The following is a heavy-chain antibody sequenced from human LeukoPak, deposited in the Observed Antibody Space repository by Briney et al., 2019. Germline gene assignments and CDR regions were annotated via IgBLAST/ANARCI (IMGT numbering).Heavy chain of an antibody. CDR3: ARTRSTLYYYYGMDV. Sequence: ASVKVSCKASGYTFTGHYMHWVRQAPGQGLEWMGWINPNSGGTNYAQKFQGRVTTTRDTSISTAYMELSRLRSDDTAVYYCARTRSTLYYYYGMDVWGQGTTVTVSS. CDR1: GYTFTGHY. D-gene: IGHD2-2*01. CDR2: INPNSGGT. V-gene: IGHV1-2*02. J-gene: IGHJ6*02.